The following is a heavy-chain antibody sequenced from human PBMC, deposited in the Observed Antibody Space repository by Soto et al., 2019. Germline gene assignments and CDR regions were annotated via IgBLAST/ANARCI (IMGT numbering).Heavy chain of an antibody. D-gene: IGHD3-16*01. J-gene: IGHJ6*02. V-gene: IGHV4-31*03. Sequence: PSETLSLTCTVSGGSISSGGYYWSWIRQHPGKGLEWIGYIYYSGSTYDNPSLKSRVTISVDTSKSQFSLKLSSVTAADTAVYYCARGLGGLYYYYGMDVWGQGTTVTSP. CDR2: IYYSGST. CDR3: ARGLGGLYYYYGMDV. CDR1: GGSISSGGYY.